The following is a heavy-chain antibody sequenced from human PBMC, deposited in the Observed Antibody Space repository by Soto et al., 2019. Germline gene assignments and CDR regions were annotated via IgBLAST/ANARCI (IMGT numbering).Heavy chain of an antibody. CDR2: IIPIFGTA. Sequence: SVKVSCKASGGTFSSYAISWVRQAPGQGLEWMGGIIPIFGTANYAQKFQGRVTITADKSTSTAYMELSSLRSEDTAVYYCAREDSGYCSSTSCPMSYWGQGTLVTVSS. J-gene: IGHJ4*02. CDR3: AREDSGYCSSTSCPMSY. D-gene: IGHD2-2*03. CDR1: GGTFSSYA. V-gene: IGHV1-69*06.